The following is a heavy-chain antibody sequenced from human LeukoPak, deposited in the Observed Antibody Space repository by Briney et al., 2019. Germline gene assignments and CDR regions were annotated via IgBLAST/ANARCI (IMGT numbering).Heavy chain of an antibody. Sequence: SQTLSLTCTVSGGSISSGGYYWSWIRQHPGKGLEWIGYIYYSGSTYYNPSLKSRVTISVDTSKNQFSLKLSSVTAADTAVYYCARGSYGSGDLDYWGQGTLVTVSS. J-gene: IGHJ4*02. CDR2: IYYSGST. CDR1: GGSISSGGYY. V-gene: IGHV4-31*03. CDR3: ARGSYGSGDLDY. D-gene: IGHD3-10*01.